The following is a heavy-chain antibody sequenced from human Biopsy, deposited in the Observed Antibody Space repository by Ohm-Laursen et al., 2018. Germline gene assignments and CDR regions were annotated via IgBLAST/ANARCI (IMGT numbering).Heavy chain of an antibody. D-gene: IGHD3-16*02. CDR1: GYNFISYS. CDR2: IRPLNGDT. V-gene: IGHV1-18*01. J-gene: IGHJ4*02. CDR3: ARGEVTFGELIVSLDS. Sequence: ASVKVSCKPSGYNFISYSINWVRQAPGQGLEWMGWIRPLNGDTKYGQKLQDRVTMTTDTSTSTVYMELTSLRSDDTAVYYCARGEVTFGELIVSLDSWGQGTLVTVSS.